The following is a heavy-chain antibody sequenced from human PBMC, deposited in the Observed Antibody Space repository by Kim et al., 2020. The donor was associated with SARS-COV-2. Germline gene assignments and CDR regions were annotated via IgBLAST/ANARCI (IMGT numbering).Heavy chain of an antibody. Sequence: GGSLRPSCAASGFTFGDYAMHWVRQAPGKGLEWVSGISWNSGSIGYADSVKGRFTISRDNAKNSLYLQMNSLRAEDTALYYCAKDHKLRFLEWLSFGGYFDYWGQGTLGTVSS. CDR2: ISWNSGSI. V-gene: IGHV3-9*01. CDR1: GFTFGDYA. J-gene: IGHJ4*02. CDR3: AKDHKLRFLEWLSFGGYFDY. D-gene: IGHD3-3*01.